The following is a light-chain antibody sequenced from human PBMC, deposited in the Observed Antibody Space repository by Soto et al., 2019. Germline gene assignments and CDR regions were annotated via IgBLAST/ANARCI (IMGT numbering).Light chain of an antibody. CDR1: QSVSSY. V-gene: IGKV3-11*01. J-gene: IGKJ4*01. CDR2: DAS. CDR3: QQRSNWPPRLT. Sequence: EIVLTQSPATLSLSPGERATLSCRASQSVSSYLAWYQPKPGQAPMLLIYDASNRATGIPARFSGSGSGTDFTLTINSLEPEDFAVYYCQQRSNWPPRLTFGGGTKVEIK.